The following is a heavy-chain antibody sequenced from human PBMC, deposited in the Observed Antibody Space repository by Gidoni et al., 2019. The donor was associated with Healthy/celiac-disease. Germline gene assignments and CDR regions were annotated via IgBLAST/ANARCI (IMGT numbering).Heavy chain of an antibody. CDR3: ARDPFEYSSSPNVDY. D-gene: IGHD6-6*01. V-gene: IGHV3-21*01. Sequence: LEWVSSISSSSSYIYYADSVKGRFTISRDNAKNSLYLQMNSLRAEDTAVYYCARDPFEYSSSPNVDYWGQGTLVTVSS. J-gene: IGHJ4*02. CDR2: ISSSSSYI.